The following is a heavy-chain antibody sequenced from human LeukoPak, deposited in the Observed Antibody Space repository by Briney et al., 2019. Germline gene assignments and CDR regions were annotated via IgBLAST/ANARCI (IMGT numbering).Heavy chain of an antibody. CDR1: GFTFSGYW. CDR2: IKLDGSET. Sequence: PGGSLRLSCAASGFTFSGYWMNWVRQAPGKGLEWLANIKLDGSETHYADSVEGRFTISRDNARNSLYLQMHSLSVEDTAVYYCARAPYSSKFHWYFDLWGRGTLVTVSS. J-gene: IGHJ2*01. V-gene: IGHV3-7*01. CDR3: ARAPYSSKFHWYFDL. D-gene: IGHD4-11*01.